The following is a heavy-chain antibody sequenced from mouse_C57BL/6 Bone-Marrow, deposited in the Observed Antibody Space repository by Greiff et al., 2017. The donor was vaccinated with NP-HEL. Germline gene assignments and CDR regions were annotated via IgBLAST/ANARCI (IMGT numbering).Heavy chain of an antibody. CDR2: INPGSGGT. V-gene: IGHV1-54*01. J-gene: IGHJ3*01. CDR3: AIILFYDYGAY. Sequence: QVQLQQSGAELVRPGTSVKVSCKASGYAFTNYLIEWVKQRPGQGLEWIGVINPGSGGTNYNEKFKGKATLTADKSSSTAYMQLSSLTSEDSAVYFCAIILFYDYGAYWGQGTLVTVSA. CDR1: GYAFTNYL. D-gene: IGHD2-4*01.